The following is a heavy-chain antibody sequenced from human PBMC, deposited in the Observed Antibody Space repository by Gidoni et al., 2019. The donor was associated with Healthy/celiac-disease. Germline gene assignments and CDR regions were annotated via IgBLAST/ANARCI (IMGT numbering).Heavy chain of an antibody. Sequence: QVQLVQSGAEVKKPGSSVKVSCKASGGTFSSYAISWVRQAPGQGLEWMGGIIPIFGTANYAQKFQGRVTITADESTSTAYMELSSLRSEDTAVYYCARDSSGYHPTSYNWFDPWGQGTLVTVSS. V-gene: IGHV1-69*01. CDR1: GGTFSSYA. CDR3: ARDSSGYHPTSYNWFDP. CDR2: IIPIFGTA. D-gene: IGHD3-22*01. J-gene: IGHJ5*02.